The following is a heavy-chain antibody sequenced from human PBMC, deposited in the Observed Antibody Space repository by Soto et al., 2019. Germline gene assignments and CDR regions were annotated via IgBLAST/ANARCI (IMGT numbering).Heavy chain of an antibody. V-gene: IGHV3-73*01. CDR1: GFTFSGSA. CDR2: IRSKSNSYAT. Sequence: EVQLVESGGGLVQPGGSLKLSFAVSGFTFSGSAMHWVRQAFGKGLEWVVRIRSKSNSYATAYAASVKGRFTISRDDSKNTAYLQMNSLKTEDTAVYYCTRGYGDYVRDYWGQGTLVTVSS. J-gene: IGHJ4*02. CDR3: TRGYGDYVRDY. D-gene: IGHD4-17*01.